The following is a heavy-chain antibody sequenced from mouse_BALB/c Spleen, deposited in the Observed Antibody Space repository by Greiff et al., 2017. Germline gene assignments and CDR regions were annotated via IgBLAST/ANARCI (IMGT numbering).Heavy chain of an antibody. CDR3: ARGASYYGKGNAMDY. CDR2: IYPGDGDT. V-gene: IGHV1-80*01. CDR1: GYAFSSYW. J-gene: IGHJ4*01. D-gene: IGHD2-10*01. Sequence: VQLQQSGAELVRPGSSVKISCKASGYAFSSYWMNWVKQRPGQGLEWIGQIYPGDGDTNYNGKFKGKATLTADKSSSTAYMQLSSLTSEDSAVYYCARGASYYGKGNAMDYWGQGTSVTVSS.